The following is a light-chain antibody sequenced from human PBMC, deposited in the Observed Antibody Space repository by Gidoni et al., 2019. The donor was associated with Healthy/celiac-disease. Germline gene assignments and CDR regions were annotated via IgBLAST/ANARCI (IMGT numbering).Light chain of an antibody. V-gene: IGLV1-40*01. CDR3: QSYDSSLSGYV. CDR1: SSNIWAGYD. CDR2: CNS. J-gene: IGLJ1*01. Sequence: SVLTQPPSVSGAPGQRVTISCTGRSSNIWAGYDLHWYQQLPGTAPKLLIYCNSHRPSGVPDRFSGSKSGTSASLAITVLQAEDEADYYCQSYDSSLSGYVFGTGTKVTVL.